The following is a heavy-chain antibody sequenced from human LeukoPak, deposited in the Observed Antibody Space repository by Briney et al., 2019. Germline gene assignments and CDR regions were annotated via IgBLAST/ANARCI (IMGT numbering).Heavy chain of an antibody. V-gene: IGHV3-23*01. CDR2: ISSSGGRT. CDR1: GFTFSSYA. Sequence: GGSLRLSCAASGFTFSSYAMSWVRQAPGKGLEWVSAISSSGGRTYHADSVKGRFSISRDNSKKMLYLELSSLRVEDTAVYYCTRTGYSSMWAFDYWGQGTLVTVSS. D-gene: IGHD6-13*01. CDR3: TRTGYSSMWAFDY. J-gene: IGHJ4*02.